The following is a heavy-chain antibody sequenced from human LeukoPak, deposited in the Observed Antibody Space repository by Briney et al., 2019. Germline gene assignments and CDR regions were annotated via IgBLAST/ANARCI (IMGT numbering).Heavy chain of an antibody. CDR2: IYYTGST. Sequence: TSETLSLTCIVSGGSIRSSSYYWGWIRQPPGKGLEWIGSIYYTGSTYNNPSLKTRVTISVDTSKNQFSLKLTSVTAADTAVYYCARVRAAAIPYYFDYWGQGILVTVSS. D-gene: IGHD6-13*01. V-gene: IGHV4-39*07. J-gene: IGHJ4*02. CDR1: GGSIRSSSYY. CDR3: ARVRAAAIPYYFDY.